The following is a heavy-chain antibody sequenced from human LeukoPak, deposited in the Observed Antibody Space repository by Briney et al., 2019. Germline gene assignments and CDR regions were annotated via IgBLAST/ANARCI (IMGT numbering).Heavy chain of an antibody. J-gene: IGHJ4*02. V-gene: IGHV4-4*07. CDR2: IHTSGST. Sequence: SETLSPTCTVSGGSISNYHWSWIRQPAGKGLEWISQIHTSGSTNYNPPLKSRVSMSIDTPENQLSLTIRSVTAADTAVYYCARRDISSGRSFDHWGQGTLLTVSS. D-gene: IGHD3-22*01. CDR3: ARRDISSGRSFDH. CDR1: GGSISNYH.